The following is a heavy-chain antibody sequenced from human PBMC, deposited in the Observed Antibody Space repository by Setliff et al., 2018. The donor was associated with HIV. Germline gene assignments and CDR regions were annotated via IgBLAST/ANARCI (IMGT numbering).Heavy chain of an antibody. Sequence: ASVKVSCKASGYIFTSYGISWVRQAPGQGLEWMGWISAYNGNTNYAQNLQGRVTLTTDTSTSTAYMELRSLRSDDTAVYYCARVRVGATPLDYWGQGTLVTVSS. CDR1: GYIFTSYG. CDR3: ARVRVGATPLDY. V-gene: IGHV1-18*01. J-gene: IGHJ4*02. D-gene: IGHD1-26*01. CDR2: ISAYNGNT.